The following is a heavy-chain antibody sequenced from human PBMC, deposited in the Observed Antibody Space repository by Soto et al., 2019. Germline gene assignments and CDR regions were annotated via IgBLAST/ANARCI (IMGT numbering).Heavy chain of an antibody. J-gene: IGHJ5*02. D-gene: IGHD5-12*01. CDR1: GGSIRTPDW. V-gene: IGHV4-4*02. CDR2: IYHSGTP. Sequence: SETLSLTCTVSGGSIRTPDWWSGVRQTPEKGLEWIGEIYHSGTPNYNPSLKSRVSMSVDKSNNQFSLKLYSVTAADTAVYYCARVTSVVGSEAAYVGSCLDPWGPGTVVTVS. CDR3: ARVTSVVGSEAAYVGSCLDP.